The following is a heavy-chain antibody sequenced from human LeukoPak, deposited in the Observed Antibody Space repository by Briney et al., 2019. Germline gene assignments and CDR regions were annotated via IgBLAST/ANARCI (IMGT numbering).Heavy chain of an antibody. J-gene: IGHJ3*02. CDR3: GGTYCSNGVCYRDDSFDI. Sequence: GGSLRLSCAASGFTFNSYWMHWVRQDPGKGLVWVSRINSDGSTTTYADSVKGRFTISRDNAKNTLYLQMNSLRAEDSAVYYCGGTYCSNGVCYRDDSFDIWGQGTPVTVPS. CDR1: GFTFNSYW. D-gene: IGHD2-8*01. V-gene: IGHV3-74*01. CDR2: INSDGSTT.